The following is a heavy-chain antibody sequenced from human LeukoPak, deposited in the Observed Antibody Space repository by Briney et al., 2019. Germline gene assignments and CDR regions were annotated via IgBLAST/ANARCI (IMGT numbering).Heavy chain of an antibody. Sequence: SETLSLTCAVYGGSFSGYYWSWIRQPAGKGLEWIGRIYTSGSTNYNPSLKSRVTMSVDTSKNQFSLKLSSVTAADTAVYYCARDGSSDYYYYMDVWGKGTTVTISS. D-gene: IGHD2-2*03. J-gene: IGHJ6*03. CDR1: GGSFSGYY. CDR3: ARDGSSDYYYYMDV. V-gene: IGHV4-4*07. CDR2: IYTSGST.